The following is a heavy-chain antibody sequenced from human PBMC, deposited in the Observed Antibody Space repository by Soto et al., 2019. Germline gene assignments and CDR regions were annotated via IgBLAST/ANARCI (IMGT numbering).Heavy chain of an antibody. J-gene: IGHJ4*02. CDR3: ARTLFGELFN. D-gene: IGHD3-10*02. Sequence: SETLSLTCTVSGGSISSGGYYWSWIRQHPGKGLEWIGYIYYSGSTYYNPSLKSRVTISVDTSKSQFSLKLSSVTAADTAVYYCARTLFGELFNWGQGTLVTVSS. CDR1: GGSISSGGYY. V-gene: IGHV4-31*03. CDR2: IYYSGST.